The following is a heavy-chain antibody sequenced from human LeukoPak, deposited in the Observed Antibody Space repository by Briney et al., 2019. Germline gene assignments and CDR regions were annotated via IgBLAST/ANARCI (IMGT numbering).Heavy chain of an antibody. Sequence: SETLSLTCAVYGGSFSGYYWSWIRQPPGKGLEWIGEINHSGSTNYNPSLKSRVTISVDTSKNQFSLKVSSVTAADTAVYYCARYDVWGSYRAFDYWGQGTLVTVSS. CDR1: GGSFSGYY. D-gene: IGHD3-16*02. V-gene: IGHV4-34*01. CDR3: ARYDVWGSYRAFDY. J-gene: IGHJ4*02. CDR2: INHSGST.